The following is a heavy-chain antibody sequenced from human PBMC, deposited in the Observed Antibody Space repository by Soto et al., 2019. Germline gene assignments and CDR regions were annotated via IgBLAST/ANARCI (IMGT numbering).Heavy chain of an antibody. CDR2: IYYSGST. V-gene: IGHV4-59*01. CDR1: GGSISSYY. J-gene: IGHJ4*02. Sequence: SETLSLTCTVSGGSISSYYWSWIRQPPGKGLEWIGYIYYSGSTNYNPSLKSRVTISVDTSKNQFSLKLSSVTAADTAVYYCARGGPNCSSTSCYQDYWGQGTLVTVSS. D-gene: IGHD2-2*01. CDR3: ARGGPNCSSTSCYQDY.